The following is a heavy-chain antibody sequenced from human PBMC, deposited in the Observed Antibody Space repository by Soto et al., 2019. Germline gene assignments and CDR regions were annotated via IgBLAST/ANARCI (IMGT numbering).Heavy chain of an antibody. CDR3: ARDEGIRGLEF. CDR1: GYTFSNYG. CDR2: ISGYNGNT. J-gene: IGHJ4*02. Sequence: ASVKVSCKASGYTFSNYGISWVRQAPGQGLEWMGWISGYNGNTAYARNLQDRVTMTIDAPTTTAYMELRSLRSGDTAVYYCARDEGIRGLEFRGLGTLVTVSS. D-gene: IGHD3-10*01. V-gene: IGHV1-18*04.